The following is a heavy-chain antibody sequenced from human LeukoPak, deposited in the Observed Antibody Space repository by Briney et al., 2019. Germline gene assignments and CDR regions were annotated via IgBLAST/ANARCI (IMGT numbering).Heavy chain of an antibody. Sequence: PGGSLRLSCAASGLTFSSYGMHWVRQAPGKGLEWVAVISYDGSNKYYADSVKGRFTISRDNSKNTLYLQMNSLRAEDTAVYYCAKDLGYSSRGGDYWGQGTLVTVSS. V-gene: IGHV3-30*18. CDR1: GLTFSSYG. CDR3: AKDLGYSSRGGDY. J-gene: IGHJ4*02. D-gene: IGHD6-13*01. CDR2: ISYDGSNK.